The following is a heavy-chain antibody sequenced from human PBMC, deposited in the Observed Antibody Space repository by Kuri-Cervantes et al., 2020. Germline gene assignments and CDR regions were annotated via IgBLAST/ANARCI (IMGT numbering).Heavy chain of an antibody. D-gene: IGHD3-10*01. J-gene: IGHJ6*02. V-gene: IGHV3-53*01. Sequence: GESLKFSCAAAEFTVSSNCVSWGPQARGKGLEWVSVNYSGGSTYYAHSVKSRFTISRDNSKITLYLQMNSLRAEDTAVYYCARARGYGSGSFRCQGVDVWGQGTTVTVSS. CDR1: EFTVSSNC. CDR3: ARARGYGSGSFRCQGVDV. CDR2: NYSGGST.